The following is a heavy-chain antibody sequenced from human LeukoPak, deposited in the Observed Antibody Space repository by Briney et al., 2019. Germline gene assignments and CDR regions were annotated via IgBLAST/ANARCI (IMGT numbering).Heavy chain of an antibody. CDR3: ASRSSVVVTANDAFDI. CDR2: IIPTLGIA. CDR1: GGTFSSYA. D-gene: IGHD2-21*02. Sequence: ASVKVSCKASGGTFSSYAISWVRQAPGQGLEWMGRIIPTLGIANYAQKFQGRVTITADKSTSTAYMELSSLRSEDTAVYYCASRSSVVVTANDAFDIWGQGTMVTVSS. J-gene: IGHJ3*02. V-gene: IGHV1-69*04.